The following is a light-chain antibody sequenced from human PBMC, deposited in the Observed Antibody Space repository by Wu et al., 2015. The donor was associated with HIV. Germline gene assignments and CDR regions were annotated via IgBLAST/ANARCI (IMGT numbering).Light chain of an antibody. CDR2: AAS. V-gene: IGKV1-39*01. Sequence: DIQMTQSPSSLSASVGDRVTITCRASQSISSDLKWYQQKPGAAPQLLIYAASTLQSGAPSRFSGSGSGTDFTLTISSLQPEDVATYYCQKYNAAPWTFGQGTKVEMK. CDR3: QKYNAAPWT. J-gene: IGKJ1*01. CDR1: QSISSD.